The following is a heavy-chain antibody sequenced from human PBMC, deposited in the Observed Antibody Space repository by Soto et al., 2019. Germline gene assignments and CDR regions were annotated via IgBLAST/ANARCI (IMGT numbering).Heavy chain of an antibody. J-gene: IGHJ2*01. CDR3: ARGELRDWYFDL. D-gene: IGHD1-26*01. Sequence: EVQLVESGGGLVQPGGSLRLSCAASGFTFSSYEMNWVRQAPGKGLEWVSYISSSGSTIYYADSVKGRFTIARDNAKNSLYLQMNSLRAEDTAVYYCARGELRDWYFDLWGRGTLVTVSS. CDR2: ISSSGSTI. CDR1: GFTFSSYE. V-gene: IGHV3-48*03.